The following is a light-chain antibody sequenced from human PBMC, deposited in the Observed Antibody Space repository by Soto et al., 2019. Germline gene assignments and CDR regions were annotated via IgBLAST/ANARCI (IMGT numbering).Light chain of an antibody. CDR1: QSVSNNY. V-gene: IGKV3-20*01. CDR3: QQYVSSPLT. CDR2: GAS. J-gene: IGKJ4*01. Sequence: EVGLTQSPCTLSLSPGERATLSCRASQSVSNNYLAWYQQKPGQAPRLVISGASSRATAIPDRFSGSGSGTDFTLTISRLEPEDFAVYYCQQYVSSPLTFGGGTKVDIK.